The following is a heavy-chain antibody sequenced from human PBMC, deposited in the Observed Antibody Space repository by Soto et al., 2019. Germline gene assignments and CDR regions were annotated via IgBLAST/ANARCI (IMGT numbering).Heavy chain of an antibody. Sequence: EVQLVESGGGLVQPGGSLRLSCAASGFTFRSYSMNWVRQAPGKGLEWVSSISSSSIYIYYADSVKGRFTISRDNAKNSLYLQMNSLRAEDTAVYYCAREDYGDLNWYFDLWGRGTLVTVSS. J-gene: IGHJ2*01. CDR3: AREDYGDLNWYFDL. CDR1: GFTFRSYS. D-gene: IGHD4-17*01. CDR2: ISSSSIYI. V-gene: IGHV3-21*02.